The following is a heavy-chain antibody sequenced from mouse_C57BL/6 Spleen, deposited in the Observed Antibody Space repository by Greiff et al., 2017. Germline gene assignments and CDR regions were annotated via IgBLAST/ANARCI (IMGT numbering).Heavy chain of an antibody. CDR1: GYTFTSYW. CDR3: ARGYSNYWYFDV. CDR2: IHPNSGST. J-gene: IGHJ1*03. Sequence: VQLQQPGAELVKPGASVKLSCKASGYTFTSYWMHWVKQRPGQGLEWIGMIHPNSGSTNYNEKFKSKATLTVDKSSSTAYMQLSSLTSEESAVYYCARGYSNYWYFDVWGTGTTVTVSS. V-gene: IGHV1-64*01. D-gene: IGHD2-5*01.